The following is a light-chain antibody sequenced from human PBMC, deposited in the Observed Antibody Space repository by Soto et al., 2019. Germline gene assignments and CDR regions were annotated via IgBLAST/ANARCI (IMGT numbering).Light chain of an antibody. CDR3: QQRSNWPRT. V-gene: IGKV3-11*01. CDR2: DAS. J-gene: IGKJ2*01. Sequence: EIVLTQSPATLSLSPGDRAILSCRASQSVSRYLAWYQQKPGQAPRLLIYDASNRATGIPARFGGSGSGTAFTLTISSLEPEDFAVYYCQQRSNWPRTFGQGTKLEIK. CDR1: QSVSRY.